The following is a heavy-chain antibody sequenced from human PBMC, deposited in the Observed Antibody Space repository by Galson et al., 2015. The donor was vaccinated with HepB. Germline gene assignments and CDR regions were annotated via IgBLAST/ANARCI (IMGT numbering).Heavy chain of an antibody. D-gene: IGHD6-13*01. Sequence: SVKVSCKASGYTFTSYAMNWVRQAPGQGLEWMGWINTNTGNPTYAQGLTGRFVFSLDNSLSTAYLRISSLKAEDTAVYYCANTASHARYSSSQPRLDYWGQGTLATVSS. CDR3: ANTASHARYSSSQPRLDY. CDR1: GYTFTSYA. J-gene: IGHJ4*02. V-gene: IGHV7-4-1*02. CDR2: INTNTGNP.